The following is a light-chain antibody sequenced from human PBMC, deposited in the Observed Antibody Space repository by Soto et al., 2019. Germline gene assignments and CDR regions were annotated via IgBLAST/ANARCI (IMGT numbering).Light chain of an antibody. CDR1: QSISSW. J-gene: IGKJ2*01. V-gene: IGKV1-5*01. Sequence: DIQMTQSPSTLSASVGDRVTITCRASQSISSWLAWYQQKPGKAPKLLIYDASSLEGGVPSRFSGSGSGTEFTLTISSLQPDDFATYYCQQYNSPMYTFGQGTKLEIK. CDR2: DAS. CDR3: QQYNSPMYT.